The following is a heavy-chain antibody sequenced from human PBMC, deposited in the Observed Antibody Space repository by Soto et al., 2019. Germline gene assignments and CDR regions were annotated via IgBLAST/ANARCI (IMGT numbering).Heavy chain of an antibody. CDR3: ARGEAIGDDP. Sequence: WGSLRLSCAASGLTFSSYWMTWVRQAPGKGLEWVANIKQEGSEKYSVDSVKGRFTISRDNAKNSLYLQMNNLRVEHTAVDDCARGEAIGDDPWGHGTLVTVSS. V-gene: IGHV3-7*01. D-gene: IGHD3-10*01. CDR2: IKQEGSEK. J-gene: IGHJ5*02. CDR1: GLTFSSYW.